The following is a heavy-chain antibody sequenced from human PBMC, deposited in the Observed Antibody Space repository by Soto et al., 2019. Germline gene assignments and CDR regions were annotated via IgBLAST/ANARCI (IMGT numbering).Heavy chain of an antibody. Sequence: GGSLRLSCAASGFTFDYYAMHWVRQAPGKGLEWVSGISWNSGSIGYADSVKGRFTISRDNAKNYLYLQMNSLRAEDTALYYCAKDLXPYYYDSSRFPNTGFDPWGQGTLVTVSS. CDR3: AKDLXPYYYDSSRFPNTGFDP. J-gene: IGHJ5*02. V-gene: IGHV3-9*01. CDR2: ISWNSGSI. D-gene: IGHD3-22*01. CDR1: GFTFDYYA.